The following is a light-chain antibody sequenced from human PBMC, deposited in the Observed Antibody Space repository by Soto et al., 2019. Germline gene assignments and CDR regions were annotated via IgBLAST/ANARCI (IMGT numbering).Light chain of an antibody. J-gene: IGKJ1*01. V-gene: IGKV1-39*01. Sequence: DIRMTQSPSSLSASVGDRVTITCRASQSIDTHLNWYQQHPWKAPNALIYEASNLQSGVPSRFSGSGSGTDFTLTMSGLQPDDSATYYCHQTYSPPDTFGQGTKVEIK. CDR1: QSIDTH. CDR3: HQTYSPPDT. CDR2: EAS.